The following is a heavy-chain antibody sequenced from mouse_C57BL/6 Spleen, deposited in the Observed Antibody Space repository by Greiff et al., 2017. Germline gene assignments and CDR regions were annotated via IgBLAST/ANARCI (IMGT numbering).Heavy chain of an antibody. CDR2: IRNKANGYTT. CDR1: GFTFTDYY. Sequence: EVKVVESGGGLVQPGGSLSLSCAASGFTFTDYYMSWVRQPPGKALEWLGFIRNKANGYTTEYSASVKGRFTISRDNSQSILYLQMNALRAEDSATYYWARYDGYYYYAMDYGGQGTSVTVSS. CDR3: ARYDGYYYYAMDY. V-gene: IGHV7-3*01. J-gene: IGHJ4*01. D-gene: IGHD2-3*01.